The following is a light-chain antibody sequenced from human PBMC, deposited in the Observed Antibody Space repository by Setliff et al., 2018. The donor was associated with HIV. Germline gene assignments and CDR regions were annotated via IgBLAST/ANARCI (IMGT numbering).Light chain of an antibody. CDR1: SSDVGAYNY. Sequence: QSALTQPRSVSGSPGQSVTISCTGTSSDVGAYNYVSWYQQHPGKAPRLIIYDVSDRPSGVSNRFSGSKSGNTASLTISGLQAEDEADYYCSSYTTINTYVFGSGTKVTVL. J-gene: IGLJ1*01. CDR3: SSYTTINTYV. V-gene: IGLV2-14*03. CDR2: DVS.